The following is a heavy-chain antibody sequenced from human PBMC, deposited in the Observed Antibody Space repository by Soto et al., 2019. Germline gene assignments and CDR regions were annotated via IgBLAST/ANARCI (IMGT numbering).Heavy chain of an antibody. J-gene: IGHJ4*02. CDR3: AKDRGGVLAPSYFDN. Sequence: EVQLLESGGGFVQPGGSLRLSCAASGFTFSDYAMTWVRQAPGKGLEWVSSISGSGGSTYYADSVKGRFTISRDNSKNTLYLHMHSLRAEDTAVYYCAKDRGGVLAPSYFDNWGQGTLVTVSS. CDR1: GFTFSDYA. V-gene: IGHV3-23*01. CDR2: ISGSGGST. D-gene: IGHD2-8*01.